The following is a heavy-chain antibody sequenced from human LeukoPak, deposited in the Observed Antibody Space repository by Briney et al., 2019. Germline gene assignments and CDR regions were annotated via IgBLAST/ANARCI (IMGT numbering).Heavy chain of an antibody. J-gene: IGHJ2*01. D-gene: IGHD3-10*01. CDR1: GGSFSGYY. V-gene: IGHV4-34*01. CDR3: ARSYYKVWYFDL. CDR2: INHSGST. Sequence: SETLSLTCAVYGGSFSGYYWSWIRQPPGKGLEWIGEINHSGSTNHNPSLKSRDTISVDTSKNQFSLKLSSVTAADTAVYYCARSYYKVWYFDLWGRGTLVTVSS.